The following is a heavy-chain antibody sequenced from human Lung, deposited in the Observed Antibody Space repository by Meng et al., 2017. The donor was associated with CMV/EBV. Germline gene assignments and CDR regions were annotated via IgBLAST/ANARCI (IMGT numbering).Heavy chain of an antibody. CDR1: GASIISSSSY. V-gene: IGHV4-39*01. CDR2: VVYSGTT. CDR3: ARHHHSPTFDY. Sequence: RQLHESGPGLWKPSETLSLTRTCSGASIISSSSYWAWIRQPPVEGLEWIGSVVYSGTTYYTSSLKSRVSISVDTSKNQFSLKLSSVTAADTAVYYCARHHHSPTFDYWGQGTLSPSPQ. D-gene: IGHD1-14*01. J-gene: IGHJ4*02.